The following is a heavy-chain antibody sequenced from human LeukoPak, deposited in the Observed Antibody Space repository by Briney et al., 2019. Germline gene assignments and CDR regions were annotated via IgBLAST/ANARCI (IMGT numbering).Heavy chain of an antibody. CDR3: ARTSSRRFGY. Sequence: SGPTLVNPTQTLTLTCTFSGSSLSTSGVGVGWIRHPPGKALEWLALIYRGDDTRYSPPLKSRLTITQDTSKNPVVLTMTNIDPVETATYYCARTSSRRFGYWGQGTLVTVSS. CDR2: IYRGDDT. V-gene: IGHV2-5*02. D-gene: IGHD3-10*01. J-gene: IGHJ4*02. CDR1: GSSLSTSGVG.